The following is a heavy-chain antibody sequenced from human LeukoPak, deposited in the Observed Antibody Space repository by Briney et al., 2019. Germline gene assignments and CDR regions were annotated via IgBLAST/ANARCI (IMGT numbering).Heavy chain of an antibody. CDR1: GYTLTELS. D-gene: IGHD6-13*01. CDR2: FDPEDGET. Sequence: ASVKVSCKVSGYTLTELSMHWVRQAPGKGLEWMGGFDPEDGETIYAQKFQGRVTMTRDTSISTAYMELSRLRSDDTAVYYCARESHFLDSSSWVDYWGQGTLVTASS. V-gene: IGHV1-24*01. J-gene: IGHJ4*02. CDR3: ARESHFLDSSSWVDY.